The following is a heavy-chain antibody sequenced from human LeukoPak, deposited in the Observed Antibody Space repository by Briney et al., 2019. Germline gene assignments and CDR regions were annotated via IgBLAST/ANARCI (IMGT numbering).Heavy chain of an antibody. J-gene: IGHJ4*02. V-gene: IGHV3-9*01. D-gene: IGHD4-17*01. CDR3: ARSYGDYVGWSYDY. Sequence: PGGSLRLSCAASGFTFDDYAMHWVRQAPGKGLEWVSGISWNSGSIGYADSVKGRFTISRDNAKNSLYLQMNSLRAEDTAVYYCARSYGDYVGWSYDYWGQGTLVTVSS. CDR1: GFTFDDYA. CDR2: ISWNSGSI.